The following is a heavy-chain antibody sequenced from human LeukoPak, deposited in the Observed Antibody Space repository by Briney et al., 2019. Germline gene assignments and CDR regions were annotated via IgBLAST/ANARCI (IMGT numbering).Heavy chain of an antibody. J-gene: IGHJ3*02. V-gene: IGHV4-59*01. Sequence: SETLSLTCTVSGGSISSYYWSWIRQPPGKGLEWIGYIYYSGSTNYNPSLKSRVTISVDTSKNQFSLKLSSVTAADTAVYYCARRVLWFGESRGDAFDIWGQGTMVTVSS. CDR1: GGSISSYY. CDR3: ARRVLWFGESRGDAFDI. CDR2: IYYSGST. D-gene: IGHD3-10*01.